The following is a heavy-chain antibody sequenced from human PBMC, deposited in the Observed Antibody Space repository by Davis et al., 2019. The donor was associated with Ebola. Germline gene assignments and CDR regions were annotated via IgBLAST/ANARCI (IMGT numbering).Heavy chain of an antibody. V-gene: IGHV1-18*01. Sequence: AASVKVSCKASGYTFTSYGISWVRQAPGQGLEWMGWISAYNGNTNYAQKLQGRVTITRDTSASTAYMELSSLRSEDTAVYYCARVPIYDFWSGYSVGGQGPHFDYWGQGTLVTVSS. CDR1: GYTFTSYG. CDR2: ISAYNGNT. J-gene: IGHJ4*02. D-gene: IGHD3-3*01. CDR3: ARVPIYDFWSGYSVGGQGPHFDY.